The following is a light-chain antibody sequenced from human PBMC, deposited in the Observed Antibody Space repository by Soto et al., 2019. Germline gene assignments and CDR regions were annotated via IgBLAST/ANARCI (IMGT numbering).Light chain of an antibody. CDR2: GTS. Sequence: EVVLTQSPGTLSLSPGERATLSCRASQSVSSSYLAWYQQKPGQAPRLLIYGTSSRATGIPDRFSGSGSGTDFTLTISRLEPEDFAVYYCQPYGSSSWTFGYGTKVEIK. J-gene: IGKJ1*01. V-gene: IGKV3-20*01. CDR1: QSVSSSY. CDR3: QPYGSSSWT.